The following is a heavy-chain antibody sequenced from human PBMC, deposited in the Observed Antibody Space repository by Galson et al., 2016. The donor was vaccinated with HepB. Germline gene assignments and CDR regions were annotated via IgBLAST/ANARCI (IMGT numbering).Heavy chain of an antibody. CDR1: GYTFTNYA. CDR3: ARGHIVATVDYYYYGLDV. CDR2: INAGNGNT. D-gene: IGHD5-12*01. J-gene: IGHJ6*02. V-gene: IGHV1-3*01. Sequence: SVKVSCKASGYTFTNYAMHWVRQAPGRRLEWMGWINAGNGNTKYSQKFQGRVTITRDTSASTAYMELSSLRSEDTAVYYCARGHIVATVDYYYYGLDVWGQGTTVTVSS.